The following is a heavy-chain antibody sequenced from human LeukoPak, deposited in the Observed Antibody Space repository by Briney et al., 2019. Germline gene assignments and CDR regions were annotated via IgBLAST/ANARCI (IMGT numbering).Heavy chain of an antibody. J-gene: IGHJ4*02. CDR1: GFSFSKYW. Sequence: GGSLRLSCAASGFSFSKYWMHWVRHTPGEGLVWVARIKEDGTYTSYADSVKGRFTISRDNARNTGFLQMNSLRAEDTAVYYCARDFDMGITPGDDFDFWGQGTLVTVSS. D-gene: IGHD3-9*01. CDR2: IKEDGTYT. CDR3: ARDFDMGITPGDDFDF. V-gene: IGHV3-74*01.